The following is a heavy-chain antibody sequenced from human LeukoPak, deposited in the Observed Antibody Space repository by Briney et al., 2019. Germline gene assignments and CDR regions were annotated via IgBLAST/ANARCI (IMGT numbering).Heavy chain of an antibody. CDR2: ISGSSSYI. V-gene: IGHV3-21*01. Sequence: GGSLRLSCAASGLTFSTYSLNWVRQTPGKGLEWVSSISGSSSYIYYADSVKGRFTISRNNARNSLYLQMNSLSAEDTAVYYCARDQGVYCSGGGCTTFDIWGQGTMVTVSS. CDR1: GLTFSTYS. D-gene: IGHD2-15*01. CDR3: ARDQGVYCSGGGCTTFDI. J-gene: IGHJ3*02.